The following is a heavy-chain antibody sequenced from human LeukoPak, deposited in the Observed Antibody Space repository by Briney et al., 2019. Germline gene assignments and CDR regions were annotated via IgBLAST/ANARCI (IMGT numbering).Heavy chain of an antibody. CDR3: ARASTPRVIASFDY. J-gene: IGHJ4*02. D-gene: IGHD2-21*01. V-gene: IGHV1-2*02. CDR1: GYTFTGYY. Sequence: ASVKVSCKASGYTFTGYYIHWVRQAPGQGLEWMGWIKPNSGGTNYAQNFQGRLTMTRDTSISTAYMELTRLRSVDTAVYYCARASTPRVIASFDYWGQGSLVTVSS. CDR2: IKPNSGGT.